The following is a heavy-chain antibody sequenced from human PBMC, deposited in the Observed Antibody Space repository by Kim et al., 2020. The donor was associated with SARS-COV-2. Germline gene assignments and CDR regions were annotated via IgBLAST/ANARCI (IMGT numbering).Heavy chain of an antibody. CDR2: ISSSGSTI. D-gene: IGHD6-13*01. CDR1: GFTFSDYY. Sequence: GGSLRLSCAASGFTFSDYYMSWIRQAPGKGLEWVSYISSSGSTIYYADSVKGRFTISRDNAKNSLYLQMNSLRAEDTAVYYCARDVARQQLVTPIDYWGQGTLVTVSS. J-gene: IGHJ4*02. V-gene: IGHV3-11*01. CDR3: ARDVARQQLVTPIDY.